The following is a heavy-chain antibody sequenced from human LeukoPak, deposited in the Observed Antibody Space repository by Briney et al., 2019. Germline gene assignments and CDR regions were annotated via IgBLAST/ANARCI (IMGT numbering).Heavy chain of an antibody. V-gene: IGHV4-59*01. J-gene: IGHJ4*02. Sequence: SETLPLTCTVSGGSISSCYWSWIRQPPGKGLEWIGYIYYSGSTNYNPSLKSRVTISVDTSKNQFSLKLSSVTAADTAVYYCARRDSSSWVNYFDYWGQGTLVTVSS. D-gene: IGHD6-13*01. CDR2: IYYSGST. CDR1: GGSISSCY. CDR3: ARRDSSSWVNYFDY.